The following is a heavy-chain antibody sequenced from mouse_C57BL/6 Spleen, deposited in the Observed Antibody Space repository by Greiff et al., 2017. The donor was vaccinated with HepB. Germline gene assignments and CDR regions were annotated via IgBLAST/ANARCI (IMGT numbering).Heavy chain of an antibody. J-gene: IGHJ2*01. CDR1: GYTFTSYW. V-gene: IGHV1-69*01. CDR3: ARSSITTVVVTPFDY. CDR2: IDPSDSYT. D-gene: IGHD1-1*01. Sequence: QVQLQQPGAELVMPGASVKLSCKASGYTFTSYWMHWVKQRPGQGLEWIGEIDPSDSYTNYNQKFKGKSTLTVDKSSSTAYMQLSSLTSEDSAVYYCARSSITTVVVTPFDYWGQGTTLTVSS.